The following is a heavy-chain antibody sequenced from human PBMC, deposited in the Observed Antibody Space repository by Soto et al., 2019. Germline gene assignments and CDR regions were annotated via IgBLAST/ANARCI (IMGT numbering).Heavy chain of an antibody. CDR2: ISSSGSTI. Sequence: EVQLVESGGGLVQPGGSLRLSCAASGFTFSSYEMNWVRQAPGKGLEWVSYISSSGSTIYYADSVKGRFTISRDNAKNELELQLNSLRAADTAFYNSPRETRSVVTTHNWYYTWCHVTMVTLSS. D-gene: IGHD3-22*01. CDR3: PRETRSVVTTHNWYYT. V-gene: IGHV3-48*03. J-gene: IGHJ5*01. CDR1: GFTFSSYE.